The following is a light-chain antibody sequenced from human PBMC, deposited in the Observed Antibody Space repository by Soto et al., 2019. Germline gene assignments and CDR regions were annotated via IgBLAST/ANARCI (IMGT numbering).Light chain of an antibody. V-gene: IGLV2-8*01. CDR3: SSFAARNTWV. J-gene: IGLJ3*02. Sequence: QSPLTQPPSASGSHGQSGTISCTGTSSDFGAYHYVSWYQQHPGKAPKLVIYEVTKRPSGVPERFSRSKSANTTSLTVSGPQAEDEADYYFSSFAARNTWVFGRGTKLTV. CDR2: EVT. CDR1: SSDFGAYHY.